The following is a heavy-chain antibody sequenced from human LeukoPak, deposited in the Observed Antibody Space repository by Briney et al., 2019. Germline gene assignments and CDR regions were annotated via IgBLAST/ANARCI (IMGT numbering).Heavy chain of an antibody. CDR1: GYTFTGYD. V-gene: IGHV1-2*02. D-gene: IGHD3-22*01. J-gene: IGHJ4*02. Sequence: GSSVKVSFKASGYTFTGYDMHWVRQAPGQGLEWMGWINPNSGGTNYAQKFQGRVTMTRDTSVSTAYMELSRLRSDDTAVYYCASRNRPSYYYDSSGYYWDYWGQGTLVTVSS. CDR3: ASRNRPSYYYDSSGYYWDY. CDR2: INPNSGGT.